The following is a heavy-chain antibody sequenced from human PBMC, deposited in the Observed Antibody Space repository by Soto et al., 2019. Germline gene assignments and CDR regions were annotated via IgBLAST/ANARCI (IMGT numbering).Heavy chain of an antibody. CDR3: ARDTGRYFDWLLSRANHMDV. D-gene: IGHD3-9*01. V-gene: IGHV4-30-4*01. J-gene: IGHJ6*02. CDR1: GGSISSGDYY. CDR2: IYYSGST. Sequence: SETLSLTCTVSGGSISSGDYYWSWIRQPPGKGLEWIGYIYYSGSTYYNPSLKSRVTISVDTSKNQFSLKLSSVTAADTAVYYCARDTGRYFDWLLSRANHMDVWGQGTTVTVSS.